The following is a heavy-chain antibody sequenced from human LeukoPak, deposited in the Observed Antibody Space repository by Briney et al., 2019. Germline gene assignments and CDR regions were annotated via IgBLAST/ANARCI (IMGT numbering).Heavy chain of an antibody. CDR1: GGSISSGSYY. CDR2: IYTSGST. D-gene: IGHD3-9*01. CDR3: ARSSIIRDFDWLQEYYFDY. V-gene: IGHV4-61*02. J-gene: IGHJ4*02. Sequence: PSQTLSLTCTVSGGSISSGSYYWSWIRQPAGKGLEWIGRIYTSGSTNYNPSLKSRVTISVDTSKNQFSLKLSSVTAADTAVYYCARSSIIRDFDWLQEYYFDYWSQGTLVTVSS.